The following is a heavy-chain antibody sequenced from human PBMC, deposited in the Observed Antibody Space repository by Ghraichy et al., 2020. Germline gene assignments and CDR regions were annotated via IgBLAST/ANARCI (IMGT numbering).Heavy chain of an antibody. CDR1: GFTFTNFA. Sequence: GESLNISCVASGFTFTNFAMNWVRQAPGKGLEWVSAISGRGDSTYYADSLKGRFTISRDNSKNTLYLQMDSLRAEDTAVYYCAKDLRNSGSYPGTFDFWGQGTVVTVSS. J-gene: IGHJ3*01. D-gene: IGHD1-26*01. CDR3: AKDLRNSGSYPGTFDF. CDR2: ISGRGDST. V-gene: IGHV3-23*01.